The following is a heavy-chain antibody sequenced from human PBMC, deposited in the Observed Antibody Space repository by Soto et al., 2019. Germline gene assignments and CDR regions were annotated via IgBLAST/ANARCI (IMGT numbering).Heavy chain of an antibody. J-gene: IGHJ6*02. D-gene: IGHD3-9*01. V-gene: IGHV1-69*06. CDR2: IIPIFGTA. CDR1: GGTFSSYA. Sequence: SVKVSCKASGGTFSSYAISWVRQAPGQGLEWMGGIIPIFGTANYAQKFQGRVTITADKSTSTAYMELSSLRSGDTAVYYCARGRLRYFEYYYYSMDVWGQGTTVTVSS. CDR3: ARGRLRYFEYYYYSMDV.